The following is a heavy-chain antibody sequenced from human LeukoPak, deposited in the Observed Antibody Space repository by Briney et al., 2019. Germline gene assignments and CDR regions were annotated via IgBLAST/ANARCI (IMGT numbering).Heavy chain of an antibody. V-gene: IGHV1-69*05. D-gene: IGHD2-2*01. CDR3: ARGMGDIVVVPAAPNYYYYMDV. J-gene: IGHJ6*03. Sequence: SVKVSCKASGGTFSSYAISWVRQAPGQGLEWMGGIIPIFGTANYAQKFQGRVTITTDESTSTAYMELSSLRSEDTAVYYCARGMGDIVVVPAAPNYYYYMDVWGKGTTVTVSS. CDR2: IIPIFGTA. CDR1: GGTFSSYA.